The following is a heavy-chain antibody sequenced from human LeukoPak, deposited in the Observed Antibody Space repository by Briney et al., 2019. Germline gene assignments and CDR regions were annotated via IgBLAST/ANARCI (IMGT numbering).Heavy chain of an antibody. CDR2: IKQDGSEK. V-gene: IGHV3-7*05. CDR1: GFTFSSYW. J-gene: IGHJ4*02. CDR3: VRARFTTFVYY. Sequence: GGSLRLSCAASGFTFSSYWMSWVRQAPGKGLEWVANIKQDGSEKYCVDSVKGRFTVSRDNAKNSLSLQMNNLSVDDTAVYYCVRARFTTFVYYWGQGTLVTVSS. D-gene: IGHD1-14*01.